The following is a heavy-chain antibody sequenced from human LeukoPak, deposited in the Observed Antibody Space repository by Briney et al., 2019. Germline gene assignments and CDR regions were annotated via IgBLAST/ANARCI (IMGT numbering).Heavy chain of an antibody. D-gene: IGHD3-10*01. V-gene: IGHV3-23*01. CDR3: AKDRARITMVRGHTGLD. CDR1: GFTFSSYA. CDR2: ISGSGGST. J-gene: IGHJ4*02. Sequence: GGSRRLSCAASGFTFSSYAMSWVRQAPGKGLEWVSAISGSGGSTYYADSVKGRFTISRDNSKNTLYLQMNSLRAEDTAVYYCAKDRARITMVRGHTGLDWGQGTLVTVSS.